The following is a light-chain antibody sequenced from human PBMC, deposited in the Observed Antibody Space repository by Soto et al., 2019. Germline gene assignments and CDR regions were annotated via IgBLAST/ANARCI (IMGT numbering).Light chain of an antibody. CDR1: QTISSW. CDR3: HQYNSYHT. Sequence: DIHMTQSPSTLSGSVGDRVTITCRASQTISSWLAWYQQKPGKATNLLIYHASTLQSGVQSRLSGSGSGTELTLTIRSMQPDDFATYYCHQYNSYHTFGGGTKVDIK. CDR2: HAS. V-gene: IGKV1-5*01. J-gene: IGKJ4*01.